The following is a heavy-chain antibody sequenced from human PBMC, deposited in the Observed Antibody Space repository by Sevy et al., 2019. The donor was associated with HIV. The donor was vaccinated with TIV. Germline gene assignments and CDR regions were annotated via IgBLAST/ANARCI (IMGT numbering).Heavy chain of an antibody. CDR2: ISSSSSYI. CDR3: ARDPDYDILTGYYLVGGEGGDAFDI. Sequence: GESLKISCAASGFTFSSYSMNWVRQAPGKGLEWVSSISSSSSYIYYADSVKGRFTISRDNAKNSLYLQMNSLRAEDTAVYYCARDPDYDILTGYYLVGGEGGDAFDIWGQGTMVTVSS. J-gene: IGHJ3*02. D-gene: IGHD3-9*01. V-gene: IGHV3-21*01. CDR1: GFTFSSYS.